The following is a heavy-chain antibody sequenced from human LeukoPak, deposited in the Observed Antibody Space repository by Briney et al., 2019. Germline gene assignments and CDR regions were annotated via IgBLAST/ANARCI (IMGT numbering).Heavy chain of an antibody. CDR3: ARDRGFVDTAMVRAFDI. Sequence: SETLSLTCTVSGGSISSSSYYWGWIRQPPGKGLEWIGSIYYSGSTYYNPSLKSRVTISVDTSKNQFSLKLSSVTAADTAVYYCARDRGFVDTAMVRAFDIWGQGTMVTVSS. CDR2: IYYSGST. CDR1: GGSISSSSYY. J-gene: IGHJ3*02. V-gene: IGHV4-39*07. D-gene: IGHD5-18*01.